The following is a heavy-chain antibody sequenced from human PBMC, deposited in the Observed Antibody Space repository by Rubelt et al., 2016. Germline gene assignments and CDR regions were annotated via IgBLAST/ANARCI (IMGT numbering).Heavy chain of an antibody. CDR2: INSDGSTT. Sequence: GKGLVWVSRINSDGSTTSYADSVKGRFTISRDNSRNTLLLQMNSLRTEDTAVYHCARGNSGSYFSYPYDYWGQGTLVTASS. J-gene: IGHJ4*02. CDR3: ARGNSGSYFSYPYDY. D-gene: IGHD1-26*01. V-gene: IGHV3-74*01.